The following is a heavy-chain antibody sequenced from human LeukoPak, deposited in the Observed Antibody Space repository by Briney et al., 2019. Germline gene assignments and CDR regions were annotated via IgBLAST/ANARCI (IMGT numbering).Heavy chain of an antibody. J-gene: IGHJ4*02. CDR2: LYTSGST. CDR3: ARGGSSGYYYG. D-gene: IGHD3-22*01. Sequence: SETLSLTRTVTGGSISSYYWSWIRQPAGKGLEWIGRLYTSGSTNYNPSLKSRVTMSVDTSKNQFSLKLTSMTAADTAVYYCARGGSSGYYYGWGQGTLVTVSS. V-gene: IGHV4-4*07. CDR1: GGSISSYY.